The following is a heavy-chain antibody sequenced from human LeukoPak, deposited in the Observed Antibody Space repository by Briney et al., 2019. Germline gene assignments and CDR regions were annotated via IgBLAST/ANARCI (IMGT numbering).Heavy chain of an antibody. Sequence: GGSLRLSCAASGFTFSSYSMNWVRQAPGKGLEWVSSISSSSSYIYYADSVKGRFTISRDNAKNSLYLQMNSLRVEDTAVYYCARRGDYDEGPFDYWGHGTLVTVSS. J-gene: IGHJ4*01. V-gene: IGHV3-21*01. D-gene: IGHD4-17*01. CDR2: ISSSSSYI. CDR1: GFTFSSYS. CDR3: ARRGDYDEGPFDY.